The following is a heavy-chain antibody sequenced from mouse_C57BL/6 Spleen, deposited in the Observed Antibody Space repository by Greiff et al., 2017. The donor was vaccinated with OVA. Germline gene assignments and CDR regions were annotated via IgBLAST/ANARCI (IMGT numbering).Heavy chain of an antibody. CDR1: GYTFTSYW. CDR3: ARKGWGGYFEY. CDR2: IDPSDSYT. V-gene: IGHV1-69*01. Sequence: QVQLQQPGAELVMPGTSVKLSCKASGYTFTSYWMHWVKQRPGQGLEWIGEIDPSDSYTNYNQKFKGKSTLTVDKSSSTAYMQLSSLTSEDSAVYYCARKGWGGYFEYWGQSTTLAVST. J-gene: IGHJ2*01.